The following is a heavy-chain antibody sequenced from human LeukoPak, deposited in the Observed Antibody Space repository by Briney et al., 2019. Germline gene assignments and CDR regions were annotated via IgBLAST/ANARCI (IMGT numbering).Heavy chain of an antibody. CDR1: GFTFSSYA. CDR2: ISGSGGST. V-gene: IGHV3-23*01. J-gene: IGHJ3*02. Sequence: GGSLRLSCAASGFTFSSYAMSWVRQAPEKGLEWVSAISGSGGSTYYADSVKGRFTISRDNSKNTLYLQMNSLRAEDTAVYYCAKEGNYYDSSGYYGAFDIWGQGTMVTVSS. CDR3: AKEGNYYDSSGYYGAFDI. D-gene: IGHD3-22*01.